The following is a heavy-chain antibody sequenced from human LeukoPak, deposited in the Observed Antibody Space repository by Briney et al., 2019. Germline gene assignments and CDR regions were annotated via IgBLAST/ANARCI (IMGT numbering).Heavy chain of an antibody. CDR2: IYYSGST. V-gene: IGHV4-39*01. D-gene: IGHD1-7*01. CDR3: ARRRSYWNYDLDP. CDR1: GGSISSSSYY. J-gene: IGHJ5*02. Sequence: SETLSLTCTVSGGSISSSSYYWGWIRQPPGKGLEWIGSIYYSGSTYYNPSLKSRVTISVDTSKNQFSLKLSSVTAADTAVYYCARRRSYWNYDLDPWGQGTLVAVSS.